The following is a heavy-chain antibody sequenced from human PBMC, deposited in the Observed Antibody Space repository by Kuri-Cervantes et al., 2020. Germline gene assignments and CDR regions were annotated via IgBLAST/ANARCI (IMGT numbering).Heavy chain of an antibody. CDR3: AKFSWNDGLDY. Sequence: GESLKILCAASGFTFSSYGMSWVRQAPGKGLEWVSAISGSGGSTYYADSVKGRFTISRDNSKNTLYLQMNSLRAEYKAVYYCAKFSWNDGLDYWGQGTLVTVSS. J-gene: IGHJ4*02. CDR2: ISGSGGST. D-gene: IGHD1-1*01. CDR1: GFTFSSYG. V-gene: IGHV3-23*01.